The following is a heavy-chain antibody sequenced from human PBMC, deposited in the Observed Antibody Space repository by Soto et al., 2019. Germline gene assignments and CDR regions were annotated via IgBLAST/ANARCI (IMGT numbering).Heavy chain of an antibody. J-gene: IGHJ3*02. CDR3: AKAKSYYDILTGKDAFDI. D-gene: IGHD3-9*01. V-gene: IGHV3-23*01. CDR1: GFTFSSYA. CDR2: ISGSGGST. Sequence: GGSLRLSCAASGFTFSSYAMSWVRQAPGKGLEWVSAISGSGGSTYYADSVKGRFTISRDNSKNTLYLQMNSLRAEDTAVYYCAKAKSYYDILTGKDAFDIWGQGTMVTVSS.